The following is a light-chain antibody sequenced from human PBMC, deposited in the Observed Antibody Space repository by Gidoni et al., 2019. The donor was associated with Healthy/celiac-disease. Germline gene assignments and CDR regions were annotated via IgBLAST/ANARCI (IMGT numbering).Light chain of an antibody. V-gene: IGKV1-39*01. CDR3: QQSYSTPET. CDR2: AAS. CDR1: QSISSY. Sequence: DIQMTQSPSSLSASVGARVTITCRASQSISSYLNWYQQKPGKAPKLLIYAASSLQSGVPSRFSGSGSGTDFTLTISSLQPEDFATYYCQQSYSTPETFGGGTKVESK. J-gene: IGKJ4*01.